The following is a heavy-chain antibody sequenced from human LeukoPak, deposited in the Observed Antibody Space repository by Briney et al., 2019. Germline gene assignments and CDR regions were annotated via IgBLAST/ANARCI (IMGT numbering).Heavy chain of an antibody. Sequence: ASVKVSCKASGYTFTGYYMHWVQPAPGQGLEWMGRINPNNGDTNYAQKFQGRVTMTRDTSISTAYMELSRLTSDDTAVYYCARVYGSGSLDYWGQGTLVTVSS. CDR3: ARVYGSGSLDY. CDR2: INPNNGDT. V-gene: IGHV1-2*06. CDR1: GYTFTGYY. D-gene: IGHD3-10*01. J-gene: IGHJ4*02.